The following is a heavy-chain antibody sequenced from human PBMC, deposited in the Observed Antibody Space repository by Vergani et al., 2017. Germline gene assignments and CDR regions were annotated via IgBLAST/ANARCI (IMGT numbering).Heavy chain of an antibody. CDR1: GFSFNTYG. CDR3: AKEGRENSDYGYFDY. Sequence: QVQLVETGGGVVQPGGSLRLYCATSGFSFNTYGAHWVRQAPGKGLEGVAFIGYDGRIKYNVDSVKGRFTISRDTSKKTLSLQMRSLRADDTAVYYCAKEGRENSDYGYFDYWGQGTLVTVSS. D-gene: IGHD4-17*01. CDR2: IGYDGRIK. J-gene: IGHJ4*02. V-gene: IGHV3-30*02.